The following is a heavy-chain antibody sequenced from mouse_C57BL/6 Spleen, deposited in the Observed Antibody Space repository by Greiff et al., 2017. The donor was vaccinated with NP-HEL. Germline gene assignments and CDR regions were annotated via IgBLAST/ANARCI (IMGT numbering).Heavy chain of an antibody. V-gene: IGHV1-59*01. CDR1: GYTFTSYW. CDR3: ARSGNYADY. Sequence: QVQLKQPGAELVRPGTSVKLSCKASGYTFTSYWMHWVKQRPGQGLEWIGVIDPSDSYTNYNQKFKGKATLTVDTSSSTAYMQLSSLTSEDSAVYYCARSGNYADYWGQGTTLTVSS. CDR2: IDPSDSYT. J-gene: IGHJ2*01. D-gene: IGHD2-1*01.